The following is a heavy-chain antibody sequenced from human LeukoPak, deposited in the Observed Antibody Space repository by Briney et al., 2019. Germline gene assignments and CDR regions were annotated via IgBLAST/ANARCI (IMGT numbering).Heavy chain of an antibody. CDR2: ISSSSDLM. CDR1: GFSLSISG. CDR3: ARVLRGLYNLGD. J-gene: IGHJ4*02. D-gene: IGHD3-10*01. V-gene: IGHV3-48*02. Sequence: AGGSLRLSCEASGFSLSISGMNWVRQAPGKGLEWVSYISSSSDLMSYVASVKGRFTVSRDNAKNSLFLQMNSRRDEDTAVYYCARVLRGLYNLGDWGQGTLVTVSS.